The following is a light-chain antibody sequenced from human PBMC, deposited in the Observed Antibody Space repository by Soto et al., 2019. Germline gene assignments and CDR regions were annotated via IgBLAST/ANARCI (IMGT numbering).Light chain of an antibody. V-gene: IGKV3-15*01. J-gene: IGKJ1*01. Sequence: EIVMTQSPATLSVSPGERATLSCRASQSISSTLAWYQLKPGQSPRLLIYDASTRATGIPDRFSGSGSGTAFTLTISSLQSEDFAVYYCQQYNDRPHTFGQGTRVAIK. CDR3: QQYNDRPHT. CDR2: DAS. CDR1: QSISST.